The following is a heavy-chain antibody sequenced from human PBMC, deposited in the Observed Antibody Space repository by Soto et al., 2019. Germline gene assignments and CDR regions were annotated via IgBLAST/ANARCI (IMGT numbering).Heavy chain of an antibody. CDR3: ARDLWGYCGTDCYPLDV. Sequence: PSETLSLTCTVFGCSLSGYYWSWIRQPPGRGLGWIGYMYNTGSTVYNPSFKSRVTISVDTSKNQFSLKLNSVTAADTAVYYCARDLWGYCGTDCYPLDVWGQGTTVTVSS. CDR2: MYNTGST. CDR1: GCSLSGYY. D-gene: IGHD2-21*02. J-gene: IGHJ6*02. V-gene: IGHV4-59*01.